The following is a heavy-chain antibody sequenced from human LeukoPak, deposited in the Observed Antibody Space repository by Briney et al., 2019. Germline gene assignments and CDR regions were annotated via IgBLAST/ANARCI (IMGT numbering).Heavy chain of an antibody. CDR3: AGDFPTITSWNYFDY. Sequence: GGSLRLSCAASGFNIDDYYMSWIRQAPGKGLQWVSHISLSGGTIHYADSVRGRFTVSRDNAKNSLYLQMNSLRADDTAVYYCAGDFPTITSWNYFDYWGQGALVVVSS. V-gene: IGHV3-11*01. CDR1: GFNIDDYY. J-gene: IGHJ4*02. CDR2: ISLSGGTI. D-gene: IGHD2-2*01.